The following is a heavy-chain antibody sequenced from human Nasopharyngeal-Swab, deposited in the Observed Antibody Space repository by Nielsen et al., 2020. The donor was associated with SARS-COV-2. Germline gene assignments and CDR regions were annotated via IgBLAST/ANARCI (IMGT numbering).Heavy chain of an antibody. CDR2: IDTGGTRT. Sequence: GESLKILCAASGISFSSFWMHWVRQVPGEGLVWVSRIDTGGTRTDYAESVKGRFTIPRDNTKNTLYLQMNNLRPEDTAVFYCSREIGGFGGYWGQGTLVTVSS. CDR3: SREIGGFGGY. D-gene: IGHD4-23*01. V-gene: IGHV3-74*01. CDR1: GISFSSFW. J-gene: IGHJ4*01.